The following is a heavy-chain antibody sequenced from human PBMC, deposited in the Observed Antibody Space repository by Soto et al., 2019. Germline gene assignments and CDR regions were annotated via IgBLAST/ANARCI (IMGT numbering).Heavy chain of an antibody. CDR2: IHPSGST. V-gene: IGHV4-34*01. CDR1: DGSFSDYY. D-gene: IGHD4-17*01. Sequence: SETLSLTCAVYDGSFSDYYWSWIRQPPGKGLEWIGEIHPSGSTNYNPSLKSRVTISVDTSKNQFPLKLSSVTAADTAVYYCARSNGDYGAYWSQGTLVTVSS. J-gene: IGHJ4*02. CDR3: ARSNGDYGAY.